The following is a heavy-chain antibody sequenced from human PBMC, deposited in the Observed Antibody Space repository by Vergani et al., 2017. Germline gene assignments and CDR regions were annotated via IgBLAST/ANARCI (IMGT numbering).Heavy chain of an antibody. J-gene: IGHJ6*02. Sequence: QVQLQESGPGLVKSSETLSLTCTVSGGSISSYYWSWIRQPPGKGLEWIGYIYYSGSTNYNPSLKSRVTISVDTSKNQFSLKLSSVTAANTAVYYCARAYSGSYSADYYYYYGMDGWGQGTTVTVSS. D-gene: IGHD1-26*01. CDR2: IYYSGST. V-gene: IGHV4-59*01. CDR1: GGSISSYY. CDR3: ARAYSGSYSADYYYYYGMDG.